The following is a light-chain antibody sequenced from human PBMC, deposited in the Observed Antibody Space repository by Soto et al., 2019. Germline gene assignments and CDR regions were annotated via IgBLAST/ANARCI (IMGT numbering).Light chain of an antibody. V-gene: IGLV2-8*01. CDR3: SSYATPRL. J-gene: IGLJ2*01. Sequence: QSALTQPPSASGSPGQSVAISCTGTSSDVGGYNYVSWYQQHPGKAPKLMIYEVNKRPSGVPDRFSGSKSGNTASLTVSGLQAEDEADYYCSSYATPRLFGGGTKLTVL. CDR1: SSDVGGYNY. CDR2: EVN.